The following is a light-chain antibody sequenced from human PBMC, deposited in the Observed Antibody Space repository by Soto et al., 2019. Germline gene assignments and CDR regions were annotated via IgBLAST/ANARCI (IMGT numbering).Light chain of an antibody. CDR2: DAS. Sequence: DIQMTQSPSTLSASVGDRVTITCRASRTISSWLAWYQQKPGKAPNLLIYDASTLERGVPSRFSGTGSGTEFTLTIDRLQPDDFATYYCQQYHTSSITFGQGTRLEIK. CDR3: QQYHTSSIT. J-gene: IGKJ5*01. V-gene: IGKV1-5*01. CDR1: RTISSW.